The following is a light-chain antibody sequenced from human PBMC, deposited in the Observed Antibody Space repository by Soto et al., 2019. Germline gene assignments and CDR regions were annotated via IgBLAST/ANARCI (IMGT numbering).Light chain of an antibody. J-gene: IGKJ5*01. CDR2: AAS. CDR1: QAISSW. CDR3: QQANSFPIT. Sequence: DIQMTQSPSSVSASVGDSVTISCRASQAISSWLAWYQQKPGKAPKLLIYAASSLQRGVPSRFSGSGSGTDFTLTISSLQPEDFATYYCQQANSFPITFGQGTRLEIK. V-gene: IGKV1-12*01.